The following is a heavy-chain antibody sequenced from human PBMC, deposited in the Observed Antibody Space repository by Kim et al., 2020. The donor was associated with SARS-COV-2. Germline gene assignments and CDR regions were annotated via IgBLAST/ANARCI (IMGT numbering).Heavy chain of an antibody. J-gene: IGHJ1*01. D-gene: IGHD3-10*01. CDR1: GFTFSSYS. V-gene: IGHV3-21*01. CDR2: ISSSSSYI. CDR3: ARAPKEITTRMVRGEGSRTNFAYFQL. Sequence: GGSLRLSCAASGFTFSSYSMNWVRQAPGKGLEWVSSISSSSSYIYYADSVKGRFTISRDNAKNSLYLQMNSLRAEDTAVYYCARAPKEITTRMVRGEGSRTNFAYFQLGGQGTLVTVSS.